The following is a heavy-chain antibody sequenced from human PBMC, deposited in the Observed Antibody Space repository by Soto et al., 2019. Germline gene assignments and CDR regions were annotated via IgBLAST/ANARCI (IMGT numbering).Heavy chain of an antibody. CDR3: ARFGRLGVSGGNDAFDK. D-gene: IGHD3-10*01. J-gene: IGHJ3*02. CDR1: GFTFSSYD. V-gene: IGHV3-13*01. Sequence: QLVESGGGLVQPGGPLRLSCVASGFTFSSYDMHWVRQDTGKGLEWGSSIGTTGDIDYPGSVRGRLTIPRDNVKNSLDLQMNSLRAGDTALYYCARFGRLGVSGGNDAFDKWGQGTMVTVSS. CDR2: IGTTGDI.